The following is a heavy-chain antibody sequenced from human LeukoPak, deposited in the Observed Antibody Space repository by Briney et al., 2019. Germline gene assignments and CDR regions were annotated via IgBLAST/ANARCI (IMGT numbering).Heavy chain of an antibody. J-gene: IGHJ4*02. CDR3: ARVYYDSSGYRDY. Sequence: PSETLSLTCTVSGGSISSYYWSWIRQPPGKGLEWIGYIYYSGSTNYNPSLKSRVTISVDTSKNQFSLKLSSVTAADTAVYYCARVYYDSSGYRDYWGQGTLVTVSS. D-gene: IGHD3-22*01. CDR1: GGSISSYY. CDR2: IYYSGST. V-gene: IGHV4-59*08.